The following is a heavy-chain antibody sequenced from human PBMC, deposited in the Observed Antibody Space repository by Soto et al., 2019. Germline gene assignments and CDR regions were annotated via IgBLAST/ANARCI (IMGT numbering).Heavy chain of an antibody. D-gene: IGHD4-4*01. CDR2: IYYSGST. CDR3: ASYYSNYVVV. J-gene: IGHJ4*02. Sequence: SETLSLTCTVSGGSISSSSYYWGWIRQPPGKGLEWIGSIYYSGSTHYNPSLKSRVTISVDTSKNQFSLKLSSVTAADTAVYYCASYYSNYVVVWGQGTLVTVSS. V-gene: IGHV4-39*01. CDR1: GGSISSSSYY.